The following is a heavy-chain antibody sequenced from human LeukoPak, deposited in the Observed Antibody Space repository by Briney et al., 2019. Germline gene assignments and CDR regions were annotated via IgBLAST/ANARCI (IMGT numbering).Heavy chain of an antibody. CDR1: GGSISSYY. D-gene: IGHD3-3*01. Sequence: SETLSLTCTVSGGSISSYYWSWIRQPPGKGLEWIGYIYYSGSTNYNPSLKSRVTISVDTSKNQFSLKLSSVTAADTAVYYCARTYYDFWSGYYTGIRGEYYWFDPWGQGTLVTVSS. CDR2: IYYSGST. V-gene: IGHV4-59*01. CDR3: ARTYYDFWSGYYTGIRGEYYWFDP. J-gene: IGHJ5*02.